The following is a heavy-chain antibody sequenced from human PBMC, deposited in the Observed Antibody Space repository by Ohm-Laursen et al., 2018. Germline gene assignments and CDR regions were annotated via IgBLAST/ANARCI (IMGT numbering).Heavy chain of an antibody. J-gene: IGHJ4*02. D-gene: IGHD2-21*02. V-gene: IGHV3-48*01. Sequence: SLRLSCAASGFTFSSYSMNWVRQAPGKGLEWVSYISSSSSTIYYADSVKGRFTISRDNAKNSLYLQMNSLRAEDTAVYYCAKVFKRCGGDCPYYFDYWGQGTLVTVSS. CDR2: ISSSSSTI. CDR1: GFTFSSYS. CDR3: AKVFKRCGGDCPYYFDY.